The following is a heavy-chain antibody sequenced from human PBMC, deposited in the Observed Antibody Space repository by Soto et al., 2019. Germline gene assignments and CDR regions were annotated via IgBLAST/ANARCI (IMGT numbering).Heavy chain of an antibody. CDR3: ARTRGYDSSGYYYYPDPFDY. Sequence: GACVKVSCKAAGDTFMAYAINVVPQAPGQGLEFMGWMNPYNGNAGYAQNFQGRVTLTRDTSISTAYMELSRLRSDDTAVYYCARTRGYDSSGYYYYPDPFDYWGQGTLVTVSS. CDR2: MNPYNGNA. D-gene: IGHD3-22*01. J-gene: IGHJ4*02. V-gene: IGHV1-8*01. CDR1: GDTFMAYA.